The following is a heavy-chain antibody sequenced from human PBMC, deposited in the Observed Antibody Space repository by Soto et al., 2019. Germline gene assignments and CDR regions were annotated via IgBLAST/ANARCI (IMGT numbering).Heavy chain of an antibody. V-gene: IGHV4-61*01. CDR1: GGSLSNKTYY. Sequence: PSEPLSLTCPVSGGSLSNKTYYWSWIRQPPGKRLEWIGYVYYSGTTNYNPSLKSRVTISVDLSKNQFSLRLSSVTTADTALYYCARTTAVPNTLRSRYFFDYWGQGTLVTVSS. D-gene: IGHD4-17*01. CDR2: VYYSGTT. CDR3: ARTTAVPNTLRSRYFFDY. J-gene: IGHJ4*02.